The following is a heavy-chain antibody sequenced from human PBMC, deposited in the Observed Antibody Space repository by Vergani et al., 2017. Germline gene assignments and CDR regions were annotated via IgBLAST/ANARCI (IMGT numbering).Heavy chain of an antibody. CDR1: GFTFNQYS. CDR3: ARDLRLLYNRLDP. Sequence: QVQLVESGGGVVQPGRSLRLSCAASGFTFNQYSMHWVRQAPGKGLEWVAVTWYDGNNKQYADSVKGRFTISRDNSKSTMYLQMNSLRDEDTGVYYCARDLRLLYNRLDPWGQGTLVTVSS. V-gene: IGHV3-33*01. D-gene: IGHD1-14*01. J-gene: IGHJ5*02. CDR2: TWYDGNNK.